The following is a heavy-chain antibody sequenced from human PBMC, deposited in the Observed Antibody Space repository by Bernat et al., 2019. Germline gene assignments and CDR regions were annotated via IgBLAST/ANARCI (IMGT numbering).Heavy chain of an antibody. Sequence: QVQLQESGPGLVKPSETLSLTCTVSGGSISYYYWSWIRQPPGKGLEWIGYIYYSGSTNYNPSLKSRVTISVDTSKNQFSLKLSSVTAADTAVYYCARDLARSSNAFDIWGQGTMVTVSS. CDR1: GGSISYYY. J-gene: IGHJ3*02. CDR2: IYYSGST. V-gene: IGHV4-59*01. CDR3: ARDLARSSNAFDI. D-gene: IGHD6-6*01.